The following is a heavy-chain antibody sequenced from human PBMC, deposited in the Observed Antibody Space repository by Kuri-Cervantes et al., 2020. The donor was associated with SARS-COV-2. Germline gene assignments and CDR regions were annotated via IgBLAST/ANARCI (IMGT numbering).Heavy chain of an antibody. D-gene: IGHD3-3*01. J-gene: IGHJ5*02. CDR3: ARHPYYDFWSGYTEYSWFDP. V-gene: IGHV3-11*03. CDR2: ISSSSSYT. CDR1: GFTLSDYY. Sequence: GGSSRLSCEASGFTLSDYYLSWIGQAQGKGLEWVSYISSSSSYTNYADTVKVRFTISRDNAKNSLYLQMNSLRAEDTTVYYCARHPYYDFWSGYTEYSWFDPWGQGTLVTVSS.